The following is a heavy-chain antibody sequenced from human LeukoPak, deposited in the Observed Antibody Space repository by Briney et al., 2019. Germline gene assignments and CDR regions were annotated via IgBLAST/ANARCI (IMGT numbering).Heavy chain of an antibody. CDR1: GFTVSGYY. V-gene: IGHV3-53*01. D-gene: IGHD5-12*01. CDR3: VGGEWLRSGLGY. Sequence: GGSLRLSCAASGFTVSGYYMSWVRQAPGKGLEWVSTIYSDGSTYYADSVKGRFIISRDNSKNTLYLQMYSLRAEDTAVYFCVGGEWLRSGLGYWGQGALVTVSS. J-gene: IGHJ4*02. CDR2: IYSDGST.